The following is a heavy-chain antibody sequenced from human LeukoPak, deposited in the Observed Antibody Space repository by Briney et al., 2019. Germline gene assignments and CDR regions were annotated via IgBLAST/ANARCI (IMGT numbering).Heavy chain of an antibody. J-gene: IGHJ6*02. D-gene: IGHD1-26*01. CDR2: ISAYNGNT. CDR1: GYTFTSCG. V-gene: IGHV1-18*01. CDR3: AREAGATTHYYYGMDV. Sequence: GASVKVSCKASGYTFTSCGISWVRQAPGQGLEWMGWISAYNGNTNYAQKLQGRVTMTTDTSTSTAYMELRSLRSDDTAVYYCAREAGATTHYYYGMDVWGQGTTVTVSS.